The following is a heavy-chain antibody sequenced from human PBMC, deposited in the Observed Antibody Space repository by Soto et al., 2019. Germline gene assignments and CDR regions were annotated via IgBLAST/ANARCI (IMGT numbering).Heavy chain of an antibody. CDR1: GGSFSGYY. Sequence: SDTLSLTCAVYGGSFSGYYWSWIRQPPGKGLEWIGEINHSGSTNYNPSLKSRVTISVDTSKNQFPLKLSSVTAADTAVYYCARVFRRYSPRFAFDIWGQGTMVTVSS. CDR2: INHSGST. CDR3: ARVFRRYSPRFAFDI. J-gene: IGHJ3*02. D-gene: IGHD5-18*01. V-gene: IGHV4-34*01.